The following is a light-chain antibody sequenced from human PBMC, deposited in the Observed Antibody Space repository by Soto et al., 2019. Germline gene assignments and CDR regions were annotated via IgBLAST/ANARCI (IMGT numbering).Light chain of an antibody. J-gene: IGKJ5*01. CDR2: DAS. CDR1: QNIHRN. CDR3: QQYNSWPPIT. V-gene: IGKV3-15*01. Sequence: EIVMTQSPATLSVSPGERATLSCRASQNIHRNLAWYQQKAGQAPRFLIYDASTRATGIPARFSGSGSGTEFTLTISSLQSEDFAFYYCQQYNSWPPITFGQGTRLDIK.